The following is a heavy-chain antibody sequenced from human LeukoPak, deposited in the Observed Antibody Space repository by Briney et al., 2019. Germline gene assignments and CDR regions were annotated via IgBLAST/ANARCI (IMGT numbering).Heavy chain of an antibody. Sequence: GGSLRLSCAASGFTFSSYSMNWVRQAPGKGLEWVSSISSSSSYIYYADSVKGRFTISRDNANNSLYLQMNSLRAEDTAVYYCASGSEVVIDYWGQGTLVTVSS. J-gene: IGHJ4*02. D-gene: IGHD3-10*01. V-gene: IGHV3-21*01. CDR3: ASGSEVVIDY. CDR2: ISSSSSYI. CDR1: GFTFSSYS.